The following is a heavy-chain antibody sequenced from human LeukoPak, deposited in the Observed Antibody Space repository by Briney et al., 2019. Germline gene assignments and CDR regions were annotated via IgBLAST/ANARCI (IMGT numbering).Heavy chain of an antibody. CDR1: GFTFSSYA. CDR2: ISGSGGST. Sequence: GGSLRLSCAASGFTFSSYAMSWVRQAPGKGLEWVSAISGSGGSTYYADSVKGWFTISRDNSKNTLYLQMNSLRAEDTAVYYCAKDPSYDSSGMMDYWGQGTLVTVSS. CDR3: AKDPSYDSSGMMDY. D-gene: IGHD3-22*01. J-gene: IGHJ4*02. V-gene: IGHV3-23*01.